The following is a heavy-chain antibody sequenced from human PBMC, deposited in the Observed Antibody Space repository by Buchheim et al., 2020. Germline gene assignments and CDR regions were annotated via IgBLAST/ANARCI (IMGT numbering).Heavy chain of an antibody. D-gene: IGHD6-13*01. Sequence: QVQLQESGPGLVKPSQTLSLTCTVSGGSISSGGYYWSWIRQHPGKGLEWIGYIYYSGSTYYNPSLKSRVTISVDTSKNQFSLKLSSVTAADTAVYYCARDRGAQKPGIAAAGTGSGYFDYWGQGTL. CDR1: GGSISSGGYY. CDR3: ARDRGAQKPGIAAAGTGSGYFDY. CDR2: IYYSGST. J-gene: IGHJ4*02. V-gene: IGHV4-31*03.